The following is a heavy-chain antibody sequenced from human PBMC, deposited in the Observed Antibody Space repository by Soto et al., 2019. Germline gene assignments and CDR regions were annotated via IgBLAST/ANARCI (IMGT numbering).Heavy chain of an antibody. CDR2: IKYSGST. CDR3: ARDGDGRMSTNPFYYDGMDV. J-gene: IGHJ6*02. D-gene: IGHD2-21*02. Sequence: SETLSVSCTVSGGSISNYYLSWVRQPPGKGLEWVGYIKYSGSTKYKRSLKSRVSISGDTCKSQFSLKLSCVTAPDTAIFYCARDGDGRMSTNPFYYDGMDVWGQGTTVTVSS. CDR1: GGSISNYY. V-gene: IGHV4-59*01.